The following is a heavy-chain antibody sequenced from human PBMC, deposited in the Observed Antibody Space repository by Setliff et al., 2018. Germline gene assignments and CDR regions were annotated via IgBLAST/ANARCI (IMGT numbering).Heavy chain of an antibody. CDR2: INHSGST. CDR3: ARGKPFFGVVIMGYYYYYMDV. Sequence: SETLSLTCAVYGGSFSGYYWSWIRQPPGKGLEWIGEINHSGSTNYNPSLKSRVTISVDTSKSQFSLKLSSVTAADTAVYYCARGKPFFGVVIMGYYYYYMDVWGKGTTVTVSS. J-gene: IGHJ6*03. CDR1: GGSFSGYY. V-gene: IGHV4-34*01. D-gene: IGHD3-3*01.